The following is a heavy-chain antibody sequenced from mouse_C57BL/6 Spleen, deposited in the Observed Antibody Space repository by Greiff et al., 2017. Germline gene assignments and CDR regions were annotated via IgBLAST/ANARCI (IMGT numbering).Heavy chain of an antibody. J-gene: IGHJ2*01. V-gene: IGHV1-74*01. D-gene: IGHD2-4*01. CDR2: IDPTDGGT. CDR3: AIWHDYWYFDD. Sequence: QVQLQQPGAELVKPGASVKLSCKASGYTFTSYWMHWVKQRPGQGLEWIGRIDPTDGGTKYNQKFKGKATLTVDTSSSTAYMQLSSLTSEDSAVYCCAIWHDYWYFDDWGQGTTLTVSS. CDR1: GYTFTSYW.